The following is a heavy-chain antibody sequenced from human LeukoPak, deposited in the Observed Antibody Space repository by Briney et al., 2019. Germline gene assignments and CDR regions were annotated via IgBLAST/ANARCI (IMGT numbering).Heavy chain of an antibody. D-gene: IGHD3-16*01. CDR3: ARSGFSWRGNFDY. CDR1: GFSYSSYD. Sequence: GESLRLSCAASGFSYSSYDMSWVRHPQGKGMEWVSGISGGGVSTYYADYVKGRFTSYRDNTRHTLDLQVNSLRAEGTAVYYCARSGFSWRGNFDYWGQGTLVTVSS. J-gene: IGHJ4*02. CDR2: ISGGGVST. V-gene: IGHV3-23*01.